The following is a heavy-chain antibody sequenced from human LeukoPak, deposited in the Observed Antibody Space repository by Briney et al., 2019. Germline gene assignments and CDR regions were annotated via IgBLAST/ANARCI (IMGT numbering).Heavy chain of an antibody. V-gene: IGHV4-34*01. CDR3: ARGREQQHKLFGP. J-gene: IGHJ5*02. CDR1: GGSFSGYY. CDR2: INHSGST. D-gene: IGHD6-13*01. Sequence: SETLSLTCAVYGGSFSGYYWSWIRQPPGKGLEWIGEINHSGSTNYNPSLKSRVTISVDTSKNQFSLKLSSVTAADTAVYYCARGREQQHKLFGPWGQGTLVTVSS.